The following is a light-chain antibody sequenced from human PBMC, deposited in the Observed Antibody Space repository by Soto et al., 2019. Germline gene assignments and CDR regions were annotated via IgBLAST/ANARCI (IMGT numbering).Light chain of an antibody. Sequence: EFVLTQSPGTLSLSPGERATLSCRASQTVRNNYLAWYQQKPGQAPRLLIYDASSRATGIPDRFSGGGSGTDFTLTISRLEPEDFAVYYGQQFTSYPLTFGGGTQVESK. CDR1: QTVRNNY. CDR2: DAS. V-gene: IGKV3-20*01. CDR3: QQFTSYPLT. J-gene: IGKJ4*01.